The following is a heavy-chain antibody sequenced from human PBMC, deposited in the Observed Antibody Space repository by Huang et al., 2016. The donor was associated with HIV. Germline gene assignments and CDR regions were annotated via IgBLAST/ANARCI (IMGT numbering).Heavy chain of an antibody. J-gene: IGHJ5*02. CDR3: ARPPGSGILGGWFDP. CDR1: GGSVSSTNYY. D-gene: IGHD3-10*01. CDR2: IYYTGRT. V-gene: IGHV4-39*01. Sequence: QLQLQESGPGLVKPSETLSLTCTVSGGSVSSTNYYGGWIRQPPGKGLEWIGTIYYTGRTYYNPSLKGRVTISGDTSKNQFYLKVTSVTAADTALYYCARPPGSGILGGWFDPWGQGALVTVSS.